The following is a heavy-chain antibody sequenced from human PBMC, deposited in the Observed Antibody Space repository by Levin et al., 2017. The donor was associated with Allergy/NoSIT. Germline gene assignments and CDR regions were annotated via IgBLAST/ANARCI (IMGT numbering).Heavy chain of an antibody. Sequence: GGSLRLSCAASGFTLSTYAMNWVRQAPGKGLEWVALISYDGSNKHYADSVKGRFTISRDNSKNTVYLQMNSLRVEDTALYFCARTTFLLRGKPLDYWGQGTLVTVSS. D-gene: IGHD1-1*01. J-gene: IGHJ4*02. CDR2: ISYDGSNK. CDR3: ARTTFLLRGKPLDY. V-gene: IGHV3-30*04. CDR1: GFTLSTYA.